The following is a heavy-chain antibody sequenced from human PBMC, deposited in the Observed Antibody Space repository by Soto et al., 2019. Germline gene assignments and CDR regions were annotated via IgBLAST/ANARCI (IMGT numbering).Heavy chain of an antibody. CDR1: GGSISSSSYY. CDR3: ARQGPSYSSSWYFDY. Sequence: SETLSLTCTVSGGSISSSSYYWGWIRQPPGKGLEWIGSIYYSGSTYYNPSLKSRVTISVDTSKNQFSLRLSSVTAADTALYYCARQGPSYSSSWYFDYWGQGTLVTVSS. CDR2: IYYSGST. J-gene: IGHJ4*02. V-gene: IGHV4-39*01. D-gene: IGHD6-13*01.